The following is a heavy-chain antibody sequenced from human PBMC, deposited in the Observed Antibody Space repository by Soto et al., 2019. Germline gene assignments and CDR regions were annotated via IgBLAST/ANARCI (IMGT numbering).Heavy chain of an antibody. D-gene: IGHD6-6*01. CDR2: ISAYHGNT. V-gene: IGHV1-18*01. Sequence: QVQLVQSGGEVKKPGASVKVSCKASGYTFRTYAINWVRQAPGQGLEWMGWISAYHGNTNYEPKFQGRVTKTTDTSTSTAYMELRSLRSDDTAVYYCARDAEAARPGWFDPWGQGTLVTVSS. CDR3: ARDAEAARPGWFDP. J-gene: IGHJ5*02. CDR1: GYTFRTYA.